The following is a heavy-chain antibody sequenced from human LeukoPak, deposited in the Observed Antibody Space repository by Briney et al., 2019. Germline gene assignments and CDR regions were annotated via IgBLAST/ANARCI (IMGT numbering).Heavy chain of an antibody. CDR1: GYTFTSYY. CDR3: ARDRDYYGSGSYYYFDY. CDR2: INPSGGST. J-gene: IGHJ4*02. D-gene: IGHD3-10*01. Sequence: ASVKVSCKASGYTFTSYYMHWVRQAPGQGLEWMGIINPSGGSTSYAQKFQGRVTMTRDTSTSTVYMELSSLRSEDTAVYYCARDRDYYGSGSYYYFDYWGQGTLVTVSS. V-gene: IGHV1-46*01.